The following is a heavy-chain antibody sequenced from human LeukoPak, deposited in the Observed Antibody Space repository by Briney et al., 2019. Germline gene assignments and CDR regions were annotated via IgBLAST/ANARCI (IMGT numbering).Heavy chain of an antibody. V-gene: IGHV4-39*07. J-gene: IGHJ4*02. CDR1: GGSISSNSYY. Sequence: SETLSLTCTVSGGSISSNSYYWGWVRQPPGKGLEWIGSIYYSGSTYYNPSLKSRVTISVDMSKNHFSLRLSSVTAADTAMYYCARGTLYSGWSYYFDYWGQGSQVTVSS. CDR3: ARGTLYSGWSYYFDY. CDR2: IYYSGST. D-gene: IGHD6-19*01.